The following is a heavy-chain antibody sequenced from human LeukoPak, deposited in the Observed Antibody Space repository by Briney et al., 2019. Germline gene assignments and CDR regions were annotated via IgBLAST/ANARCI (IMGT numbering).Heavy chain of an antibody. CDR1: GGTLSSYA. J-gene: IGHJ6*03. CDR3: AREGTGTTPHPYYYYYMDV. V-gene: IGHV1-69*05. Sequence: SVKVSCKASGGTLSSYAISRVRQAPGQGLEWMGRIIPIFGTANYAQKFQGRVTITTDESTSTAYMELSSLRSEDTAVYYCAREGTGTTPHPYYYYYMDVWGKGTTVTVSS. D-gene: IGHD1-7*01. CDR2: IIPIFGTA.